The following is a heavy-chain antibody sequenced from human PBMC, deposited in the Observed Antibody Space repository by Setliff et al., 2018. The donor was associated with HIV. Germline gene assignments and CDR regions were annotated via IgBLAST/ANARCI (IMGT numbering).Heavy chain of an antibody. V-gene: IGHV4-59*05. Sequence: SETLSLTCTLSGGSFGDYHWSWIRQSAGRGLEWIGRIFRSGTTYYNPSLKSRVTISIDMSKNQFSLNLSSVTAADTAVYYCVKHFWTDYYDWRDTGAFDLWGQGTMVTVSS. CDR3: VKHFWTDYYDWRDTGAFDL. D-gene: IGHD3-22*01. CDR2: IFRSGTT. CDR1: GGSFGDYH. J-gene: IGHJ3*01.